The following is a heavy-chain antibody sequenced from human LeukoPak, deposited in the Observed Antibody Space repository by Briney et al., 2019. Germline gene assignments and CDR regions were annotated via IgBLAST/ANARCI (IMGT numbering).Heavy chain of an antibody. D-gene: IGHD6-19*01. V-gene: IGHV1-46*01. CDR3: ARVLFYSSGNKSNRVDY. Sequence: GASVKVSCKASGYSFSTHWMHWVRQAPGQGLEWMGIINPSGGFTSYAQKLQGRVTMTRDTSISTAYMELSRLRSDDTAVYYCARVLFYSSGNKSNRVDYWGQGTLVTVSS. CDR2: INPSGGFT. J-gene: IGHJ4*02. CDR1: GYSFSTHW.